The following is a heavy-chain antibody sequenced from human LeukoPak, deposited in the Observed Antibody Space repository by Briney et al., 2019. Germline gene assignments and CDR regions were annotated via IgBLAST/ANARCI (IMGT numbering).Heavy chain of an antibody. Sequence: GGSLRLSCAASGFTFSNYWINWVRQAPGKGLEWVANINQDGSEKYYVDSVKGRFTISRDNAKDSLYLQMSSLRAEDTAVYYCARDYCSGGSCYFYFDYWGQGTLVTVSS. CDR3: ARDYCSGGSCYFYFDY. CDR1: GFTFSNYW. CDR2: INQDGSEK. J-gene: IGHJ4*02. V-gene: IGHV3-7*03. D-gene: IGHD2-15*01.